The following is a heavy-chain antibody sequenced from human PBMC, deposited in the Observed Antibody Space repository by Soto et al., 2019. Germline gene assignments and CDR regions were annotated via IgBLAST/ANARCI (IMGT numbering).Heavy chain of an antibody. D-gene: IGHD3-22*01. Sequence: GGSLRLSCAAFGFTFSSYAMSWVRQAPGKGLEWVSSISGSGGTSYYADSVKGRFTLSRDNSKNTLYLQMNSLRAEDTAVYFCAKGDYYYDTSGPNFEYWGQGTLVTVSS. CDR3: AKGDYYYDTSGPNFEY. CDR2: ISGSGGTS. CDR1: GFTFSSYA. V-gene: IGHV3-23*01. J-gene: IGHJ4*02.